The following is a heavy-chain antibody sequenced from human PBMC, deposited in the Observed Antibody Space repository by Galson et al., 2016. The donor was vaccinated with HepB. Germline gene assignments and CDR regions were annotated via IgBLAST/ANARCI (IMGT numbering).Heavy chain of an antibody. CDR2: IYYSGRT. CDR3: AREYQPLYTESDTEYFFDS. CDR1: GGPVSSSNHY. J-gene: IGHJ4*02. D-gene: IGHD5-18*01. Sequence: LSLTCSVSGGPVSSSNHYWTWIRQPPGKGLEWIGYIYYSGRTTYNPSLKSRASMSIDTSKNHFSLRLTSVTAADTAVYYCAREYQPLYTESDTEYFFDSWGQGTLVTVSS. V-gene: IGHV4-61*03.